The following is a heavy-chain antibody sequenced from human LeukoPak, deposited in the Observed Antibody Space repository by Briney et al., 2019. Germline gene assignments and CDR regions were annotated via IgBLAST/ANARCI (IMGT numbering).Heavy chain of an antibody. CDR1: GYTFTSYG. CDR2: ISAYIGNT. J-gene: IGHJ4*02. D-gene: IGHD2-15*01. CDR3: AREGFWCSGGSCYYYFDY. Sequence: GASVKVSCKASGYTFTSYGISWVRQAPGQGLEWMGWISAYIGNTNYAQKLQGRVTITTDTSTSTAYMELRSLRSDDTAVYYCAREGFWCSGGSCYYYFDYWGQGTLVTVSS. V-gene: IGHV1-18*01.